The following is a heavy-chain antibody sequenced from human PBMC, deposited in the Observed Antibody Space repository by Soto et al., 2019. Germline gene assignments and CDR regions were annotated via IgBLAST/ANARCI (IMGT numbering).Heavy chain of an antibody. CDR1: GFTFINSV. J-gene: IGHJ5*02. CDR3: AKASSRYSSPWFDP. Sequence: PGGSLRLSCTASGFTFINSVMSWVRQSPGKGLDWVSAITGSGGDTYHADSVKGRFTISRDNTQDTLYLQMNSLRAEDTSVYFCAKASSRYSSPWFDPWGQGTLVTVSS. V-gene: IGHV3-23*01. CDR2: ITGSGGDT. D-gene: IGHD3-9*01.